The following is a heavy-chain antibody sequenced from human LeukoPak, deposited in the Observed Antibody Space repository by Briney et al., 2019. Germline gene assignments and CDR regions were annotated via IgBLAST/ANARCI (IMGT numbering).Heavy chain of an antibody. V-gene: IGHV4-59*01. CDR1: GGSISSYY. Sequence: SETLSLTCTVSGGSISSYYWSWIRQPPGKGLEWIGYIYYSGSTNYNPSLKSRVTISVDTSKNQFSLKLSSVTAADTAVYYCARGGGTWLKRGYWFDPWGQGTLVTVSS. D-gene: IGHD3-16*01. CDR3: ARGGGTWLKRGYWFDP. J-gene: IGHJ5*02. CDR2: IYYSGST.